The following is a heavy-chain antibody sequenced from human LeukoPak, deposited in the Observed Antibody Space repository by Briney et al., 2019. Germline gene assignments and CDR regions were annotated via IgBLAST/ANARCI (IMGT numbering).Heavy chain of an antibody. J-gene: IGHJ3*02. D-gene: IGHD2-15*01. CDR2: ISGSTTYT. CDR1: RFTFSDYY. V-gene: IGHV3-11*05. Sequence: GGSLRLSCAASRFTFSDYYMSWIRQPPGKGLEWVSYISGSTTYTNYADSVRGRFTISRDNSKNSLYLQMNSLRAEDTAVYYCARDREVVAFDIWGQGTMVTVSS. CDR3: ARDREVVAFDI.